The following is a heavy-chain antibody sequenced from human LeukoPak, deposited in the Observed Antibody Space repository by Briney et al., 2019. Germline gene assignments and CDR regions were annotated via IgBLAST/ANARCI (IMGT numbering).Heavy chain of an antibody. CDR3: ARGRDYSNYFDY. CDR2: IYYSGST. D-gene: IGHD4-11*01. J-gene: IGHJ4*02. Sequence: SETLSLTCTVSGGSLSSYYWSWIRQPPGKGLEWIGYIYYSGSTNYNPSLKSRVTISVDTSKNQFSLKLSSVTAADTAVYYCARGRDYSNYFDYWGQGTLVTVSS. CDR1: GGSLSSYY. V-gene: IGHV4-59*01.